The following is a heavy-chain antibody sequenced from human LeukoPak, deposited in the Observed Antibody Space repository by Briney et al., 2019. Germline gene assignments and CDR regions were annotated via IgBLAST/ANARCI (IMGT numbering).Heavy chain of an antibody. CDR1: GFTFSSYA. J-gene: IGHJ4*02. D-gene: IGHD3-22*01. CDR3: AKDGLPYYYDSSGYYLDY. V-gene: IGHV3-23*01. Sequence: PGGSLRLSCAASGFTFSSYAMSWVRQAPGKGLEWVSAISGSGGSTYYADSVKGRFTISRDNSKNTLYLQMNSLRAEDTAVYYCAKDGLPYYYDSSGYYLDYWGQGNLVTVSS. CDR2: ISGSGGST.